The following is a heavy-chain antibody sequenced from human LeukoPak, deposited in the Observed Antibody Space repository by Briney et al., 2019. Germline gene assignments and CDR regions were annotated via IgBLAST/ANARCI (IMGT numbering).Heavy chain of an antibody. D-gene: IGHD6-19*01. CDR1: GFTFSSYS. CDR3: ARDSSGWGFFYFDY. CDR2: ISSSSSYM. J-gene: IGHJ4*02. V-gene: IGHV3-21*01. Sequence: GGSLRLSCAASGFTFSSYSMNWVRQAPGKGLEWVSSISSSSSYMYYADSVKGRFTISRDNAKNSLYLQMNSLRAEDTAVYYCARDSSGWGFFYFDYWAREPWSPSPQ.